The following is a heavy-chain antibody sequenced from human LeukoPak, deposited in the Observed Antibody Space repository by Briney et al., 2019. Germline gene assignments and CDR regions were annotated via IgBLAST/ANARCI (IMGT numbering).Heavy chain of an antibody. Sequence: SETLSLTCAVYGGSFSGYYWSWIRPPPGKGLEWIGEINHSGSTNYNPSLKSRVTISVDTSKIQFSLKLSSVTAAYTAVYYCARRVLYYYDFDYWGQGTLVTVSS. J-gene: IGHJ4*02. CDR1: GGSFSGYY. D-gene: IGHD3-22*01. V-gene: IGHV4-34*01. CDR3: ARRVLYYYDFDY. CDR2: INHSGST.